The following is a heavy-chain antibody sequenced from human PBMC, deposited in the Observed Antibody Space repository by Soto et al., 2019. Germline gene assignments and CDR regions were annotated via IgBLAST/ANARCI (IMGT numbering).Heavy chain of an antibody. CDR1: GGSISSYY. D-gene: IGHD6-19*01. CDR3: ARVYSSGWYEGWFDP. J-gene: IGHJ5*02. CDR2: IYYSGST. V-gene: IGHV4-59*01. Sequence: SETLSLTCTVSGGSISSYYWSWIRQPPGKGLEWIGYIYYSGSTNYNPSLKGRVTISVDTSKNQFSLKLSSVTAADTAVYHCARVYSSGWYEGWFDPWGQGTLVTVSS.